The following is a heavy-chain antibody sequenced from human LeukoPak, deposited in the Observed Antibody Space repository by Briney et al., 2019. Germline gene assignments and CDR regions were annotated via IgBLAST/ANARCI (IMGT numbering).Heavy chain of an antibody. CDR3: ARDNSVEDTAWWFDP. Sequence: ASVKVSCKASGYTFTSHDINWVRQATGQGLEWMGWMNPNSGNTGYAQKLQGRVTMTRDMSTSTDYMELSSLRSEDTAVYYCARDNSVEDTAWWFDPWGQGTLVTVSS. CDR2: MNPNSGNT. CDR1: GYTFTSHD. V-gene: IGHV1-8*01. J-gene: IGHJ5*02. D-gene: IGHD4-23*01.